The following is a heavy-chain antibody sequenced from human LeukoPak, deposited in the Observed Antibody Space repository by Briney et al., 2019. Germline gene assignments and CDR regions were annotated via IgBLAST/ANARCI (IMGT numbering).Heavy chain of an antibody. V-gene: IGHV3-30*04. D-gene: IGHD1-26*01. CDR3: ARDYTVGATLLDY. Sequence: GGSLRLSCAAAGFTFSNYAMHWVRQAPGKGLEWVAVISYDGSNKYYADSVKGRFTISRDNSKNTLYLQMNSLRAEDTAVYYCARDYTVGATLLDYWGQGTLVTVSS. J-gene: IGHJ4*02. CDR1: GFTFSNYA. CDR2: ISYDGSNK.